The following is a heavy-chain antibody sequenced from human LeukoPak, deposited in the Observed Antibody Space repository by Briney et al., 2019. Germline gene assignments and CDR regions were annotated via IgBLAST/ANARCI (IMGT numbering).Heavy chain of an antibody. J-gene: IGHJ4*02. CDR2: IYPDDSRT. CDR1: GYRFTKSW. Sequence: GESLKISCKGSGYRFTKSWIGWVRQMPGKGLEGLGIIYPDDSRTRYSPSFQGQVTISVDKSITTAYLQWTSLKASDTAMYYCARPSYGASDYWGQGTLVTVSS. V-gene: IGHV5-51*01. D-gene: IGHD4-17*01. CDR3: ARPSYGASDY.